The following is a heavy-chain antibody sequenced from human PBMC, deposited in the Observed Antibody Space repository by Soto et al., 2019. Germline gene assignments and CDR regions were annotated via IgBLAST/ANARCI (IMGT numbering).Heavy chain of an antibody. CDR2: INPSGGTT. D-gene: IGHD2-21*01. V-gene: IGHV1-46*01. Sequence: SSVKVSCKASGYTFTRYYIHWVRQAPGQGLEWMGIINPSGGTTSYAQKFQGRVTMTRDTSTSTVYMELGSLRSDDTAVYYCATKGDNGGFDYWGQGALVTVSS. CDR1: GYTFTRYY. J-gene: IGHJ4*02. CDR3: ATKGDNGGFDY.